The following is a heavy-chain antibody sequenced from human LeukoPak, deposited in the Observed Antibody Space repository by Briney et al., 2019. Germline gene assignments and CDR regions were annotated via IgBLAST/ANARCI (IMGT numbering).Heavy chain of an antibody. J-gene: IGHJ4*02. D-gene: IGHD1-14*01. CDR1: GFTFSSYS. V-gene: IGHV3-21*01. CDR2: ISSSSSYI. CDR3: ASGPADRGGY. Sequence: GGSLRLPCAASGFTFSSYSMNWVRQAPGKGLEWVSSISSSSSYIYYADSVKGRFTISRDNAKNSLYLQMNSLRAEDTAVYYCASGPADRGGYWGQGTLVTVSS.